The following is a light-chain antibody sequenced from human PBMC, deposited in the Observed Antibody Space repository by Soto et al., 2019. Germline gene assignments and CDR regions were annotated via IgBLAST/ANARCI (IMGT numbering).Light chain of an antibody. V-gene: IGKV3-11*01. Sequence: EIVLTQSPATLSLSPGERATLSCRASQSVSGYLGWYQQKPGQAPRLLIYDASNRATGIPARFSGSGSGTDFTLTISRLEPEDSAVYYCHQYTRSPLFTFGPGTKVDIK. J-gene: IGKJ3*01. CDR3: HQYTRSPLFT. CDR1: QSVSGY. CDR2: DAS.